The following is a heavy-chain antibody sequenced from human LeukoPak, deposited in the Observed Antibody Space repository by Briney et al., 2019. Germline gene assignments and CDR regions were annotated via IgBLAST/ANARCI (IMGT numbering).Heavy chain of an antibody. J-gene: IGHJ6*02. Sequence: GGSLRLSCAASGFSFSSYSMNWVRQAPGKGLEWVSFIGSSSSDIQYADSVEGRFTISRDNAKNSLYLHMNSLRVEDTAVYYCARDPFITMDVWGQGTTVTVSS. CDR3: ARDPFITMDV. D-gene: IGHD3-10*01. CDR2: IGSSSSDI. V-gene: IGHV3-21*01. CDR1: GFSFSSYS.